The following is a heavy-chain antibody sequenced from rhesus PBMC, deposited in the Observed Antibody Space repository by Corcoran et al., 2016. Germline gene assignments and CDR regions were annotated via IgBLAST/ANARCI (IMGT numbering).Heavy chain of an antibody. CDR2: IYGISTST. CDR1: GGSISDSYR. V-gene: IGHV4S10*01. D-gene: IGHD2-15*01. Sequence: QVQLQESGPGVVKPSETLSLTRAVSGGSISDSYRWSWIRQPPGKGLEWIGYIYGISTSTNSNPSLKSRVTISKDTSKNQFSLKLSSVTAADTAVYYCARGIGYYWGQGVLVTVSS. CDR3: ARGIGYY. J-gene: IGHJ4*01.